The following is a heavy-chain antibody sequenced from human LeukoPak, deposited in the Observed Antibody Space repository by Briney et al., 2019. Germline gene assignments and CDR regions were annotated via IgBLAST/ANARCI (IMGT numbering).Heavy chain of an antibody. CDR3: ARSSGRSPNREYMDV. Sequence: GGSLRLSCAASGFTFSTYSMTWVRQAPGKGLEWVSSISDTSVYIYYSDSVKGRFTISRDNAKNSLYLQMNSLQTEDTAVYYCARSSGRSPNREYMDVWGKGTTVTVSS. D-gene: IGHD1-14*01. CDR2: ISDTSVYI. CDR1: GFTFSTYS. V-gene: IGHV3-21*04. J-gene: IGHJ6*03.